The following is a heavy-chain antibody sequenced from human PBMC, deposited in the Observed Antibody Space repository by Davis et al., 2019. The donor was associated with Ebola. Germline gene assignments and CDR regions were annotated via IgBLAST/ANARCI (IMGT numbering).Heavy chain of an antibody. V-gene: IGHV3-23*01. CDR1: GFTFSSYA. CDR3: AKEGASIAAAGINLGY. Sequence: PGGSLRLSCAASGFTFSSYAMSWVRQAPGKGLEWVSAISGSGGSTYYADSVKGRFTISRDNSKNTLYLQMNSLRAEDTAVYYCAKEGASIAAAGINLGYWGQGTLVTVSS. D-gene: IGHD6-13*01. CDR2: ISGSGGST. J-gene: IGHJ4*02.